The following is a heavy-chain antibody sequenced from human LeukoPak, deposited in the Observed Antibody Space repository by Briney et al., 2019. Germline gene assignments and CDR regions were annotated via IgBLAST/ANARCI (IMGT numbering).Heavy chain of an antibody. D-gene: IGHD2-15*01. Sequence: SETLSLTCGVFGGSFSGYYWTWLRQPPGKGLEWIGQINHRGSSHCNPSLRSRVTISVDTSKTQFSLKLTSVTAADTAVYYCARDKFCSDTGSCNIGLFDFWGQGALVTVSS. CDR1: GGSFSGYY. CDR2: INHRGSS. CDR3: ARDKFCSDTGSCNIGLFDF. V-gene: IGHV4-34*01. J-gene: IGHJ4*02.